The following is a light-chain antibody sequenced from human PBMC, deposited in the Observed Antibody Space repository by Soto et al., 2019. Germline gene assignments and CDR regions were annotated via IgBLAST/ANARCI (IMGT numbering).Light chain of an antibody. CDR3: QQYGSSPIT. J-gene: IGKJ5*01. V-gene: IGKV3-20*01. Sequence: VFTQSPCTLSFSPGARAPLSCRASQSVSSTYLAWYQQKPGQAPRLLIYGAFSRATGIPDRFSGSGSGTDLTITICRLEPEDCEVYDGQQYGSSPITFGQGTRLEIK. CDR1: QSVSSTY. CDR2: GAF.